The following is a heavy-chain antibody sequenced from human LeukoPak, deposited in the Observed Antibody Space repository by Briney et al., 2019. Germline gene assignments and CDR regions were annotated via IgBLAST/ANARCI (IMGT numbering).Heavy chain of an antibody. CDR2: IYYSGST. Sequence: SETLSLTCTVSGGPISSYYWSWIRQPPGKGLEWIGYIYYSGSTNYNPSLKSRVTIPVDTSKNQFSLKLSSVTAADTAVYYCARVGAMYYYGSGPHWFDPWGQGTLVTVSS. D-gene: IGHD3-10*01. J-gene: IGHJ5*02. CDR1: GGPISSYY. V-gene: IGHV4-59*01. CDR3: ARVGAMYYYGSGPHWFDP.